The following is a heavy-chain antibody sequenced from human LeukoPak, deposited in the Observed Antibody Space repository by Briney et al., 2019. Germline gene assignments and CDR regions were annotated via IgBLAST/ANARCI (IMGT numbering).Heavy chain of an antibody. CDR3: ARDLLVGGSGYHY. Sequence: PGGSLRLSCAASGFTFSSYEMNWVRQAPGKGLEWVSYISSSGSTIYYADSVKGRFTISRDNAKNSLYLQMNSLRAEDTAVYYCARDLLVGGSGYHYWGQGTLVTVPS. CDR1: GFTFSSYE. J-gene: IGHJ4*02. CDR2: ISSSGSTI. D-gene: IGHD3-22*01. V-gene: IGHV3-48*03.